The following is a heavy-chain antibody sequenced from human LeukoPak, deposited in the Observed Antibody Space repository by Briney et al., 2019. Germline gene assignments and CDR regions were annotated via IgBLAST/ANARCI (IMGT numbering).Heavy chain of an antibody. CDR2: ISGSGGST. J-gene: IGHJ4*02. V-gene: IGHV3-23*01. CDR3: AKGSHYYDSSGYYTH. Sequence: PGGSLRLSCAASGFTFSSYAMSWVRQAPGKGLEWVSAISGSGGSTYYADSVKGRFTISRDNSKNTLYLQMNSLRAEDSAVYYCAKGSHYYDSSGYYTHWGQGTLVTVSS. D-gene: IGHD3-22*01. CDR1: GFTFSSYA.